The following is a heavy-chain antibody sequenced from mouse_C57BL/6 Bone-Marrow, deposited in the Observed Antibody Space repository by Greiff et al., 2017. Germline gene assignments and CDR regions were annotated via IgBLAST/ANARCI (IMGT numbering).Heavy chain of an antibody. Sequence: EVKVVESGGDLVKPGGSLKLSCAASGFTFSSYGMSWVRQTPDKRLEWVATISSGGSYTYYPDSVKGRFTISRDNAKNTLYLQMSSLKSEDTAMYYCAKWLGAWFAYWGQGTLVTVSA. V-gene: IGHV5-6*01. CDR3: AKWLGAWFAY. D-gene: IGHD2-2*01. CDR1: GFTFSSYG. CDR2: ISSGGSYT. J-gene: IGHJ3*01.